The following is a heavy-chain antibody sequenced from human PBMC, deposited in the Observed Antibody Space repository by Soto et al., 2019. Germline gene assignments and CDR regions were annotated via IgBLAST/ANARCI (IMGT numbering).Heavy chain of an antibody. CDR2: IYYSGST. J-gene: IGHJ6*02. Sequence: QVQLQESGPGLVRPSQTLSLTCTVSGGSISSGGYYWSWIRQHPGKGLEWIGYIYYSGSTYYNPSLQSRVTISVDTSKNQFSLKLRSVTAADTAVYYCARGGRRSPAMDVWGQGTTVTVSS. CDR3: ARGGRRSPAMDV. V-gene: IGHV4-31*03. CDR1: GGSISSGGYY.